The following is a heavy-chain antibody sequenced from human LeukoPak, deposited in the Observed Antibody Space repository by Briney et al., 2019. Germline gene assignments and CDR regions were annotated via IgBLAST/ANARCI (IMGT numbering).Heavy chain of an antibody. Sequence: GGSLRLSCAASGFTFSSYGMHWVRQAPGKGLEWVAVISYDGSNKYYADSVKGRFTISRDNSKNTLYLQMNSLRAEDTAVYYCAKAYGDYVLDYWGQGTLVTVSS. V-gene: IGHV3-30*18. CDR2: ISYDGSNK. J-gene: IGHJ4*02. D-gene: IGHD4-17*01. CDR3: AKAYGDYVLDY. CDR1: GFTFSSYG.